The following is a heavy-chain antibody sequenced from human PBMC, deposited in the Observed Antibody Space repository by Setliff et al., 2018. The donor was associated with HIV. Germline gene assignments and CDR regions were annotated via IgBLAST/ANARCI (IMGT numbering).Heavy chain of an antibody. V-gene: IGHV3-23*01. J-gene: IGHJ5*02. Sequence: GGSLRLSCVGSGFNFDSDIMMWVRQAPGKGPEWVSAITQNAFRTSYADSVKGRFTISRDNSKDTLYLQMNSLRAEDTAVYYCARQIAVAVSWFDPWGQGTLVTVSS. CDR1: GFNFDSDI. CDR2: ITQNAFRT. D-gene: IGHD6-19*01. CDR3: ARQIAVAVSWFDP.